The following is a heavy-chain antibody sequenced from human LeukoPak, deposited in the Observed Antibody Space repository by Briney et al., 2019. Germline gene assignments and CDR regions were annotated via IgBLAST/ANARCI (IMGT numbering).Heavy chain of an antibody. Sequence: GASVKVSCKASGYTFTSYGISWVRQAPGQGLEWMGWISAYNGNTNYAQRLQGRVTMTTDTSTSTAYVELRSLRSDDTAVYYCARDPIGYCSSTSCYFPFDYWGQGTLVTVSS. CDR3: ARDPIGYCSSTSCYFPFDY. CDR2: ISAYNGNT. V-gene: IGHV1-18*01. D-gene: IGHD2-2*01. J-gene: IGHJ4*02. CDR1: GYTFTSYG.